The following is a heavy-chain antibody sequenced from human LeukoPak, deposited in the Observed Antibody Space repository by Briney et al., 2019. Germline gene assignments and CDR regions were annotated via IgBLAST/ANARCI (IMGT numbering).Heavy chain of an antibody. CDR3: TWVGARYYFDY. J-gene: IGHJ4*02. Sequence: GGSLRLSCAASGFTFNHAWMSWVRQAPGKGLEWVGRIKSKTNGGTTDYAAPVKGRFTISRDDSRSTLYLQMDSLKTEDTAVYYCTWVGARYYFDYWGQGTLVTVSS. D-gene: IGHD1-26*01. V-gene: IGHV3-15*01. CDR2: IKSKTNGGTT. CDR1: GFTFNHAW.